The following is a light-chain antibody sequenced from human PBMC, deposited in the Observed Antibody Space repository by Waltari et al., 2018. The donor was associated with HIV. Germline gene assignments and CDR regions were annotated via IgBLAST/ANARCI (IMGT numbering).Light chain of an antibody. CDR1: KLGNKY. CDR3: QAWDSGTVV. V-gene: IGLV3-1*01. CDR2: QDN. Sequence: SYELTQPPSVSVSPGQTASIPCSGDKLGNKYACWYQQKPGQSPVLVIYQDNNRPSGIPERFSGSNSGNTATLTISGTQAMDEADYYCQAWDSGTVVFGGGTKLTVL. J-gene: IGLJ2*01.